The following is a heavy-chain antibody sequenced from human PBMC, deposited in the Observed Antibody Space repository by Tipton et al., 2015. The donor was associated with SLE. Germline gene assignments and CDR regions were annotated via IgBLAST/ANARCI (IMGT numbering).Heavy chain of an antibody. CDR1: GYTFTGYY. CDR2: INPNSGGT. Sequence: QSGAEVKKHGASVKVSCKASGYTFTGYYMHWVRQAPGQGLEWMGWINPNSGGTNYAQKFQGRVTMTRDTSISTAYMELSRLRSDDTAVYYCARDRFRRDYGDYWYYFDYWGQGTLVTVSS. CDR3: ARDRFRRDYGDYWYYFDY. V-gene: IGHV1-2*02. J-gene: IGHJ4*02. D-gene: IGHD4-17*01.